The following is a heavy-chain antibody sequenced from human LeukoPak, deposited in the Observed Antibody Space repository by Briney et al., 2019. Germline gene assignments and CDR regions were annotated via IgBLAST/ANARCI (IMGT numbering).Heavy chain of an antibody. CDR2: IKDERSEK. V-gene: IGHV3-7*01. CDR1: GFTFSSYC. Sequence: GGSLRLSCAASGFTFSSYCMSWVRHAPGKGLEWVASIKDERSEKFYADSVKGRFTISTDNAKNSLYLQMNTLRAEDTAVYSCARLTYSFTSPNYFDHWGQGTLVTVSS. J-gene: IGHJ4*02. D-gene: IGHD6-13*01. CDR3: ARLTYSFTSPNYFDH.